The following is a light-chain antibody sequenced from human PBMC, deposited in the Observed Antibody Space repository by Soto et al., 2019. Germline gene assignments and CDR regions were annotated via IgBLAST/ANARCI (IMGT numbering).Light chain of an antibody. CDR1: QTISNNY. J-gene: IGKJ1*01. Sequence: EIVLTQSPGTLTLSPGESAALSCRASQTISNNYLVWYRQKPGQAPRLLIYAVSSRAAGIPDRFSGSGSGTDFALTIARLAPEDSAVYYCQQHSNSPWTFGQGTRVEI. CDR3: QQHSNSPWT. CDR2: AVS. V-gene: IGKV3-20*01.